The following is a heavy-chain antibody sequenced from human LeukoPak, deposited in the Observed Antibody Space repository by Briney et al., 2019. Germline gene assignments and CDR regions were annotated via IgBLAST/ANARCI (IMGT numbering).Heavy chain of an antibody. Sequence: AAVKVSCKAAGYTFTSYDFNWVRQATGQGLEWVGGMNTNSGNRGYTQKYQCRVTMTRNSAISTAYMELGSLRSEYTAVDYCARTSGSFGVVDWFDPWGQGTLVTVSS. D-gene: IGHD3-3*01. CDR2: MNTNSGNR. CDR1: GYTFTSYD. J-gene: IGHJ5*02. CDR3: ARTSGSFGVVDWFDP. V-gene: IGHV1-8*01.